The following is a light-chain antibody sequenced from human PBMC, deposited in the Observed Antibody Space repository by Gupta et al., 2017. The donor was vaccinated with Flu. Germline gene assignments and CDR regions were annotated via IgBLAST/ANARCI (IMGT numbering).Light chain of an antibody. CDR3: QQLNSYPLT. Sequence: DEVTITCRASHGSSSYLVCCQHKPARAPKLLIYSGSSLEISVPSTFSGSGSGTEVSLTTISLHPEDFSAYYCQQLNSYPLTFGGGTKVEI. J-gene: IGKJ4*01. V-gene: IGKV1-9*01. CDR1: HGSSSY. CDR2: SGS.